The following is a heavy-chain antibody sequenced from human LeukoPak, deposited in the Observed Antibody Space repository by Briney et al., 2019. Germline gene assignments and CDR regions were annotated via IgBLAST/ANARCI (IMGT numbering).Heavy chain of an antibody. CDR2: ISWNSGSI. CDR1: GFTFDDYA. D-gene: IGHD3-3*01. CDR3: AKANNFYDFWSGYRTENWFHP. V-gene: IGHV3-9*01. J-gene: IGHJ5*02. Sequence: GGSLRLSCAASGFTFDDYAMHWVRQAPGKGLEWVSGISWNSGSIGYADSVKGRFTISRDNAKNSLYLQMNSLRAEDTALYYCAKANNFYDFWSGYRTENWFHPWGQGTLVTVSS.